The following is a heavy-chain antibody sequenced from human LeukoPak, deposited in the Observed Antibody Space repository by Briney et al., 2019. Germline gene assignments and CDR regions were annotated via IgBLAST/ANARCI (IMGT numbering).Heavy chain of an antibody. Sequence: ASVKVSCKASGHTFTGYYMHWVRQAPGQGLEWMGWINPNSGGTNYAQKFQGRVTMTRDTSISTAYMELSRLRSDDTAVYYCARGSKGSYSGVGYWGQGTLVTVSS. J-gene: IGHJ4*02. CDR2: INPNSGGT. D-gene: IGHD1-26*01. CDR1: GHTFTGYY. V-gene: IGHV1-2*02. CDR3: ARGSKGSYSGVGY.